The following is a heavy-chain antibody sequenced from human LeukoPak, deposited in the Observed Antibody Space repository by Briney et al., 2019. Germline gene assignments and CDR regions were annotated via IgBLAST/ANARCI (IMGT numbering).Heavy chain of an antibody. CDR2: ITTRSAI. CDR1: GFTLSSYS. J-gene: IGHJ6*03. V-gene: IGHV3-48*01. Sequence: GGSLRLSCAASGFTLSSYSMNWVRQAPGKGLEWVSYITTRSAIYYADSVKGRFTISRDNAKDSLYLQMNSLRADDTAVYYCARVRGAGLQYYYMDVWGKGTTVTVSS. CDR3: ARVRGAGLQYYYMDV. D-gene: IGHD1-26*01.